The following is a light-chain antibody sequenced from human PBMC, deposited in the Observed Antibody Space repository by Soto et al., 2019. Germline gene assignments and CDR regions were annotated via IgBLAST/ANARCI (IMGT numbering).Light chain of an antibody. CDR1: QSVSSN. Sequence: EIVLTQSPATLSLSPGEGATLSCRASQSVSSNLAWYQQKPGQAPRLLIYGASTRATGIPARFSGSGSGTEFTLTISSLQSEDFAVYYCQQYNNWPRGTFGQGTKV. V-gene: IGKV3-15*01. J-gene: IGKJ1*01. CDR3: QQYNNWPRGT. CDR2: GAS.